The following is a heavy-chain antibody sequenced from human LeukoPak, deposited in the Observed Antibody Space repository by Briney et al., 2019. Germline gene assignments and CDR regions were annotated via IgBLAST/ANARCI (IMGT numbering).Heavy chain of an antibody. CDR1: GGSISSYY. CDR2: IYYSGST. D-gene: IGHD1-26*01. CDR3: ARERVVGATNYYGMDV. V-gene: IGHV4-59*01. J-gene: IGHJ6*02. Sequence: SETLSLTCTVSGGSISSYYWSWIPQPPGKGLEWIGYIYYSGSTNYNPSLKSRVTISVDTSKNQFSLKLSSVTAADTAVYYCARERVVGATNYYGMDVWGQGTTVTVSS.